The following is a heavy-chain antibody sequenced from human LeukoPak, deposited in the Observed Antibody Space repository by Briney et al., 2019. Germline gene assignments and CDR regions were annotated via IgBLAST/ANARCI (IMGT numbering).Heavy chain of an antibody. Sequence: ASVKVSCKASGYTFTGYYMRWVRQAPGQGLEWMGWINPNSGGTNYAQKFQGRVTMTRDTSISTAYMELSRLRSDDTAVYYCARSNCYDSSGYFDYWGQGTLVTVSS. CDR3: ARSNCYDSSGYFDY. J-gene: IGHJ4*02. CDR2: INPNSGGT. CDR1: GYTFTGYY. V-gene: IGHV1-2*02. D-gene: IGHD3-22*01.